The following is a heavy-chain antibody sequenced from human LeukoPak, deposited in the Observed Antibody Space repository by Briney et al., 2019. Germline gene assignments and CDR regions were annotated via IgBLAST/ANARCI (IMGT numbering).Heavy chain of an antibody. CDR3: AGALVPIWFGELAGFDY. Sequence: SETLSLTCAVYGGSFSGYYWSWIRLPPGKGLEWIGEINHSGSTNYNPSLKSRVTISVDTSKNQFSLKLSSVTAADTAVYYCAGALVPIWFGELAGFDYWGQGTLVTVSS. D-gene: IGHD3-10*01. V-gene: IGHV4-34*01. CDR2: INHSGST. J-gene: IGHJ4*02. CDR1: GGSFSGYY.